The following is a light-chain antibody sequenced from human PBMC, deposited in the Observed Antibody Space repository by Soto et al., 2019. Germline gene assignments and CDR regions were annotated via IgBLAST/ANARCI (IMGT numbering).Light chain of an antibody. CDR3: LQSYTFPFT. CDR1: QDISNN. Sequence: DIQMTQSPFSLSASVGDTVTLTCRASQDISNNLNWLQQKPGKAPKLLIYAASTLQTGVPSRFSGSESGTDFTLTISSLQPEDFAIYFCLQSYTFPFTFGPGTRVEIK. J-gene: IGKJ3*01. CDR2: AAS. V-gene: IGKV1-39*01.